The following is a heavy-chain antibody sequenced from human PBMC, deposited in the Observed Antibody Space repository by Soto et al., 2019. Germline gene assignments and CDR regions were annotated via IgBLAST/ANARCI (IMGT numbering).Heavy chain of an antibody. CDR2: IYYSGST. J-gene: IGHJ5*02. Sequence: PSETLSLTCTASGGSISSSSYYWGWIRQPPGKGLEWIGSIYYSGSTYYNPSLKSRVTISVDTSKNQFSLKLSSVTAADTAVYYCARQPGYGDYDGVGENWFDPSGQGTLVTVSS. V-gene: IGHV4-39*01. CDR3: ARQPGYGDYDGVGENWFDP. D-gene: IGHD4-17*01. CDR1: GGSISSSSYY.